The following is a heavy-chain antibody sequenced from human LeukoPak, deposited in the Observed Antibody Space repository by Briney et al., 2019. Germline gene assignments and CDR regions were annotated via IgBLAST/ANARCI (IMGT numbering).Heavy chain of an antibody. CDR1: GGTFSSYA. D-gene: IGHD3-22*01. J-gene: IGHJ4*02. CDR2: IIPILGIA. CDR3: AIQYYYDSSGYFGY. Sequence: GASVKVSCKASGGTFSSYAISWVRQAPGQGLEWMGRIIPILGIANYAQKFQGRVTITADKSTSTAHMELSSLRSEDTAVYYCAIQYYYDSSGYFGYWGQGTLVTVSS. V-gene: IGHV1-69*04.